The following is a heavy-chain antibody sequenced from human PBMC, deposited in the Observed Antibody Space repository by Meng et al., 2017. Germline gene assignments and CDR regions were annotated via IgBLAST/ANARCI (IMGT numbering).Heavy chain of an antibody. CDR3: ARLNQGYYDFWSGYHNWFDH. CDR2: ISPIFGTA. CDR1: GGTFSSYA. J-gene: IGHJ5*02. D-gene: IGHD3-3*01. V-gene: IGHV1-69*13. Sequence: SVKVSCKASGGTFSSYAISWVRQAPGQGLEWMGGISPIFGTANYAQKFQGRVTITADESTSTAYMELRSLRSEDTAVYYCARLNQGYYDFWSGYHNWFDHWGQGTLVTVSS.